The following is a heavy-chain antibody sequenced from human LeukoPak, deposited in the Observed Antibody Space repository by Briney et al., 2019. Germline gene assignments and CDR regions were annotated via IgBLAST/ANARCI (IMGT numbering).Heavy chain of an antibody. V-gene: IGHV3-30*18. Sequence: GRSLRLSCAASGFTFSSYDMHWVRQAPGKGLELVTVISYDGSNKYYGDSVKGRFTISRDKSKNTLYLKMNSVRAEDTAVYYCAKEESNGDFDYWGQGTLVTVSS. J-gene: IGHJ4*02. CDR1: GFTFSSYD. CDR3: AKEESNGDFDY. D-gene: IGHD4-17*01. CDR2: ISYDGSNK.